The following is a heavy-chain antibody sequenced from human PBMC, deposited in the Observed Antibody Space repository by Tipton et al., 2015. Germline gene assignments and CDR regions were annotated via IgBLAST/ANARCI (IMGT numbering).Heavy chain of an antibody. D-gene: IGHD5-24*01. CDR1: GGSISSYY. V-gene: IGHV4-59*01. Sequence: TLSLTCTVSGGSISSYYWSWIRQPPGKGLEWIGYISYSGSTHYNPSLKSRVTISVDTSKNQFSLTLNSVTAADTAVYYCARDLEHGMDGWGQGTTVTVSS. J-gene: IGHJ6*02. CDR2: ISYSGST. CDR3: ARDLEHGMDG.